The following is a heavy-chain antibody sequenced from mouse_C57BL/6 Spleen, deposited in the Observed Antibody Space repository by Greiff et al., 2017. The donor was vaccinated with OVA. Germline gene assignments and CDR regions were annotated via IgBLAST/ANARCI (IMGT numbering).Heavy chain of an antibody. CDR3: ARGVLLYPFAY. V-gene: IGHV1-80*01. J-gene: IGHJ3*01. CDR2: IYPGDGDT. CDR1: GYAFSSYW. Sequence: QVQLQQSGAELVKPGASVKISCKASGYAFSSYWMNWVKQRPGKGLEWIGQIYPGDGDTNYNGKFKGKATLTADKSSSTAYMQLSRLTAEGSAFYFCARGVLLYPFAYWGQGTLVTVSA. D-gene: IGHD2-12*01.